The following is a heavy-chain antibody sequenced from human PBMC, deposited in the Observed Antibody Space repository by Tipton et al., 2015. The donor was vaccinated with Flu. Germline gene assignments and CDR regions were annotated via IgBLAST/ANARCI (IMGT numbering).Heavy chain of an antibody. CDR1: GFTFNNYP. D-gene: IGHD4-11*01. CDR2: IAGGGGST. CDR3: ARRDYSNYVSDPKNCFDP. J-gene: IGHJ5*02. Sequence: SLRLSCVASGFTFNNYPMSWVRQAPGKGLEWVSGIAGGGGSTYYRESVKGRLTISRDNSKNTLYLQMNSLRADDTAVYYCARRDYSNYVSDPKNCFDPWGQGILVTVSS. V-gene: IGHV3-23*01.